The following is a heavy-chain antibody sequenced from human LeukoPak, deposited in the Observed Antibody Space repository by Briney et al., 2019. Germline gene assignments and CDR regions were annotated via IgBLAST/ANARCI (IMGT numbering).Heavy chain of an antibody. J-gene: IGHJ4*02. Sequence: SETLSLTCTVSGASLNDYYWSWIRQPPGKALEWIGFIHSSGSANSNPSLTSRVTILIDTSKNQFSLNLRSLTAADTAVYFCASGAADGYNFGFDYWGQGTLAAVSS. CDR3: ASGAADGYNFGFDY. V-gene: IGHV4-59*12. CDR1: GASLNDYY. CDR2: IHSSGSA. D-gene: IGHD5-24*01.